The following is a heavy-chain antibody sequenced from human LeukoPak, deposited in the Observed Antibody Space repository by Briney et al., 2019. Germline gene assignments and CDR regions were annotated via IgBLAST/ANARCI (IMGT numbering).Heavy chain of an antibody. J-gene: IGHJ4*02. CDR1: GGTFSSYA. Sequence: GASVKVSCKASGGTFSSYAISWVRQAPGQGLEWMGGIIPIFGTANYAQKFQGRVTITADESTSTAYMELSSLRSEDTAVYYCARDRGIETDSSGYHHWGQGTLVTVSS. D-gene: IGHD3-22*01. V-gene: IGHV1-69*13. CDR3: ARDRGIETDSSGYHH. CDR2: IIPIFGTA.